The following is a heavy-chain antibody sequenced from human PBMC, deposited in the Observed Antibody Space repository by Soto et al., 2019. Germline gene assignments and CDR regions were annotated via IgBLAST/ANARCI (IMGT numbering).Heavy chain of an antibody. J-gene: IGHJ6*02. CDR2: IWYDGSNE. Sequence: QVQLVESGGGVVQPGRSLRLSCAASGFIFSSYGMHWVRQTPGKGLEWVAVIWYDGSNEYYVDSVKGRFTISRDNSKNTLYLQMNSLRPEDTAVYYCARDQLTRVAHYYGMDVWGQGTTVTVSS. CDR3: ARDQLTRVAHYYGMDV. CDR1: GFIFSSYG. D-gene: IGHD1-1*01. V-gene: IGHV3-33*01.